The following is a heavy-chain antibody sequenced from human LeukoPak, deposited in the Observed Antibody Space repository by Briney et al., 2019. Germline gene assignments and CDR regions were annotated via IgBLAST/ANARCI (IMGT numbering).Heavy chain of an antibody. D-gene: IGHD6-6*01. CDR2: IYSGGST. Sequence: GGSLRLSCAASGFTVSSNFMNWVRQAPGKGLEWVSIIYSGGSTYYADSVQGLFTISRDNSKNTLFLQMNSLRAEDTAVYYCASDSPPYSSSSRDYWGQGTLVTVSS. V-gene: IGHV3-53*01. CDR1: GFTVSSNF. CDR3: ASDSPPYSSSSRDY. J-gene: IGHJ4*02.